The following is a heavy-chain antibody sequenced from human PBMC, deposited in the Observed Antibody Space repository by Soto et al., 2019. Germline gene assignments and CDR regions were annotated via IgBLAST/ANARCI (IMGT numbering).Heavy chain of an antibody. D-gene: IGHD6-19*01. CDR2: VFYTGRA. J-gene: IGHJ6*02. CDR3: AGSIAVAAKSGMDV. V-gene: IGHV4-59*12. Sequence: SETLSLTCTVSGGSLGSYYWSWIRQPPGKGLEWIGYVFYTGRANYNASLKSRVSISLDTSKNQFSLKLSSVTAADTAVYYCAGSIAVAAKSGMDVWGQGTTVTVSS. CDR1: GGSLGSYY.